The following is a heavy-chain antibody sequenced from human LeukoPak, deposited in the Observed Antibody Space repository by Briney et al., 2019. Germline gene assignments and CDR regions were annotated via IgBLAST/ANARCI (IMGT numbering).Heavy chain of an antibody. J-gene: IGHJ6*02. V-gene: IGHV3-73*01. CDR1: GFTFSGSA. CDR2: IRSKANSYAT. Sequence: GGSLRLSCAASGFTFSGSAMHWVRQASGKGLEWVGRIRSKANSYATAYAASVKGRFTISRDDSKNTAYLQMNSLKTEDTAVYYCTTPVVPAASDYYYGMDVWGQGTTVTVSS. D-gene: IGHD2-2*01. CDR3: TTPVVPAASDYYYGMDV.